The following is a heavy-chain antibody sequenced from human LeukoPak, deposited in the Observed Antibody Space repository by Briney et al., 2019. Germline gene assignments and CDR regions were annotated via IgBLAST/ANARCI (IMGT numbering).Heavy chain of an antibody. D-gene: IGHD5-18*01. Sequence: GASVKVSCKSSGYTFTGYFIHWVRQAPGQGLEWMGWMNPNSGNTGYAQKFQGRVTMTRNTSISTAYMELSSLRSEDTAVYYCARGVRGYSYVLYYYYYMDVWGKGTTVTISS. CDR3: ARGVRGYSYVLYYYYYMDV. J-gene: IGHJ6*03. CDR1: GYTFTGYF. CDR2: MNPNSGNT. V-gene: IGHV1-8*02.